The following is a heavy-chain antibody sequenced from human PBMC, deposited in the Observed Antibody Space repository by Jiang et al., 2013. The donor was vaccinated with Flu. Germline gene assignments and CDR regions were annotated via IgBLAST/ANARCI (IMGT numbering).Heavy chain of an antibody. CDR2: IYSGGST. D-gene: IGHD5-18*01. CDR3: ARDLYSYGYPGGMDV. Sequence: EWVSVIYSGGSTYYADSVKGRFTXSRDNSKNTLYLQMNSLRAEDTAVYYCARDLYSYGYPGGMDVWGQGTTVTVSS. V-gene: IGHV3-53*01. J-gene: IGHJ6*02.